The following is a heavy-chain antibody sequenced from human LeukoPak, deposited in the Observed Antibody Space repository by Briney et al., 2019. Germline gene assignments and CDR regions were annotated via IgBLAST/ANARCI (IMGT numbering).Heavy chain of an antibody. Sequence: GGSLRLSCAASGFTFSSYAMHWVRQAPGKGLEWVAVISYDGSNKYYADSVKGRFTISRDNSKNTLYLQMNSLRAEDTAVYYCARHWAFDIWGQGTMVTVSS. CDR2: ISYDGSNK. CDR1: GFTFSSYA. CDR3: ARHWAFDI. J-gene: IGHJ3*02. V-gene: IGHV3-30*04.